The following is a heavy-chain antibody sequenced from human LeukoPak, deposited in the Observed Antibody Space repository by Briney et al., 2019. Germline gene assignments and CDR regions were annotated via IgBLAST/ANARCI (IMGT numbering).Heavy chain of an antibody. CDR3: ASQSGDYGDYPIDY. V-gene: IGHV1-69*04. CDR1: GGTFSSYA. D-gene: IGHD4-17*01. J-gene: IGHJ4*02. Sequence: SVKVSCKASGGTFSSYAISWVRQAPGQGLEWMGRIIPILGIANYAQKFQGRVTITADKSTSTAYMELSSLRSEDTAVYYCASQSGDYGDYPIDYWGQGTLVTVSS. CDR2: IIPILGIA.